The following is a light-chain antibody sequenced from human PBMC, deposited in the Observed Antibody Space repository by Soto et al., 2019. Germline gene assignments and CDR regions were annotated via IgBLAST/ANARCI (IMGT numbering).Light chain of an antibody. CDR2: KAS. V-gene: IGKV1-5*03. J-gene: IGKJ1*01. CDR3: QQYHTYPWT. Sequence: DIQMTQSPSTLTASVGDRVTITCRASQSISSWLAWYQQKPGKAPNLLIYKASSLQSGVPSRFSGSGSGAEFTLTISSLQPDHFATYYCQQYHTYPWTFGQGTKVEI. CDR1: QSISSW.